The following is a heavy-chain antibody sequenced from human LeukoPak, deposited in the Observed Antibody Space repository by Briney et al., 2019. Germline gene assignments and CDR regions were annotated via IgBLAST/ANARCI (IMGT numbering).Heavy chain of an antibody. CDR2: IYSGGST. CDR1: GFTVSSNY. CDR3: ASFGDDYGDYASDY. V-gene: IGHV3-53*01. D-gene: IGHD4-17*01. Sequence: GGSLRLSCAASGFTVSSNYMSWVRQAPGKGLGWVSVIYSGGSTYYADSVKGRFTISRDNSKNTLYLQMNSLRAEDTAVYYCASFGDDYGDYASDYWGQGTLVTVSS. J-gene: IGHJ4*02.